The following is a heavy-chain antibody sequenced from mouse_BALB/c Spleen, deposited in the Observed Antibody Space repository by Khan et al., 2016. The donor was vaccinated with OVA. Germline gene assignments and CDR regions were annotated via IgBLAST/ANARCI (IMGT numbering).Heavy chain of an antibody. CDR1: GYSITSGYA. V-gene: IGHV3-2*02. Sequence: VQLKESGPGLVKPSPSLSLTCTVTGYSITSGYAWNWIRQFPGNKLEWMGYISYSGGTSYNPSLKSRISITRDTSKNQFFLQLNSVTTEDTATYYCARGNYYGYYFDYWGQGTTRTVSS. CDR3: ARGNYYGYYFDY. CDR2: ISYSGGT. J-gene: IGHJ2*01. D-gene: IGHD1-1*01.